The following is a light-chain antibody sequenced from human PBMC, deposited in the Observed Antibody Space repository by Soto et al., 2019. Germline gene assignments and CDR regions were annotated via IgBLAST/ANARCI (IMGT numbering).Light chain of an antibody. CDR3: QQRSNCPWT. V-gene: IGKV3-11*01. CDR2: DAS. J-gene: IGKJ1*01. Sequence: EIVLTQSPATLSLSPGERATLSCRASQSVSSYLAWYQQKPGQAPRLLIYDASNRATGIPARFSGSGSGTDFTLAINSLEPEDFAVYYCQQRSNCPWTFGQGTKVDIK. CDR1: QSVSSY.